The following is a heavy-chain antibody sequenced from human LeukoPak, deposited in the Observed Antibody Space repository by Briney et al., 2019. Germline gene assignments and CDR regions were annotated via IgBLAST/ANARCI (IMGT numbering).Heavy chain of an antibody. Sequence: LRLSCAASGFTFSSYSMNWVRQPPGKGLEWIGYIYYSGSTYYNPSLKSRVTISVDTSKNQFSLKLSSVTAADTAVYYCARDLSIAARRAFDIWGQGTMVTVSS. CDR2: IYYSGST. CDR3: ARDLSIAARRAFDI. CDR1: GFTFSSYS. D-gene: IGHD6-6*01. J-gene: IGHJ3*02. V-gene: IGHV4-30-4*08.